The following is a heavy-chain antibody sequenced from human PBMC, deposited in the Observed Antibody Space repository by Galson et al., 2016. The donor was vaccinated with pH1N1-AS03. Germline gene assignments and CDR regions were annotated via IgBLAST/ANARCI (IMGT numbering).Heavy chain of an antibody. J-gene: IGHJ5*02. D-gene: IGHD4-17*01. V-gene: IGHV4-59*11. Sequence: LSLTCTVSGGSISSHYWNWIRQPPGKGLEWIGYINYSGSTNYNPSLKSRVTVSVDTSKNQFSLKLSSVTAADTAVYYCARHDYGDYVGWFDPWGQGTLVTVSS. CDR1: GGSISSHY. CDR2: INYSGST. CDR3: ARHDYGDYVGWFDP.